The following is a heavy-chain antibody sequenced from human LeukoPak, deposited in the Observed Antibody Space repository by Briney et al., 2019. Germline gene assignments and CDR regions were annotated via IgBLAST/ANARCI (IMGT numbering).Heavy chain of an antibody. CDR2: IYYSGST. J-gene: IGHJ5*02. CDR3: ARDLTGDQFFDP. D-gene: IGHD7-27*01. Sequence: SQTLSLTCNVSGGSISNDGYYWSWIRQHPGKGLEWLGYIYYSGSTYYNPSLKSRVTLSVDTSKSQFSLRLSSVTAADTAVYYCARDLTGDQFFDPWGQGALVTVSS. CDR1: GGSISNDGYY. V-gene: IGHV4-31*03.